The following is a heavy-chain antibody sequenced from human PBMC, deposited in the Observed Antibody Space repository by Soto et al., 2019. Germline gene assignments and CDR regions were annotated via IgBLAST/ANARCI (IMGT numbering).Heavy chain of an antibody. Sequence: GESLQISCTGSGYGFTSYWISWVRQMPGKGLEWMGRIDPSDSYTNYSPSFQGHVTISADKSISTAYLQWSSLKASDTAMYYCARTEGYSYGSEYYYGMDVWGQGTTVTVSS. CDR2: IDPSDSYT. CDR3: ARTEGYSYGSEYYYGMDV. D-gene: IGHD5-18*01. J-gene: IGHJ6*02. CDR1: GYGFTSYW. V-gene: IGHV5-10-1*01.